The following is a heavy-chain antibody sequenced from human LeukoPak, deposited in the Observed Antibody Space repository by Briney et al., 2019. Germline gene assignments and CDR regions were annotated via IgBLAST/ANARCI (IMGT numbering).Heavy chain of an antibody. D-gene: IGHD1-26*01. CDR1: GDSVSSNSAS. CDR2: TYYRSKWVN. J-gene: IGHJ4*02. Sequence: SQTLSLTCAISGDSVSSNSASWNWIGQSPSRGLEWLGRTYYRSKWVNDYATSVKSRITINPDTSKNQFSLHLNSVTPEDTAIYYCAGSASYFRFWDQGILVTVSS. CDR3: AGSASYFRF. V-gene: IGHV6-1*01.